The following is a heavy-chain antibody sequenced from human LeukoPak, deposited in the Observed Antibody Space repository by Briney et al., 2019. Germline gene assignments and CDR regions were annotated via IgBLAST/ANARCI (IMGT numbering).Heavy chain of an antibody. Sequence: SQTLSLTCTVSGGSISSGSYYWSWIRQPAGKGLEWIGRIYTSGSTNYNPSLKSRVIISVDTSKNQFSLKLSSVTAADTAVYYCARVGTVTTQGIWYFDLWGRGTLVTVSS. CDR1: GGSISSGSYY. CDR3: ARVGTVTTQGIWYFDL. J-gene: IGHJ2*01. CDR2: IYTSGST. D-gene: IGHD4-17*01. V-gene: IGHV4-61*02.